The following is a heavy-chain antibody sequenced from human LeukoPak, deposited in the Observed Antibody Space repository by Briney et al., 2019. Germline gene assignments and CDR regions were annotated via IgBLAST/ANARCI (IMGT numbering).Heavy chain of an antibody. CDR2: IYYSGST. V-gene: IGHV4-39*01. D-gene: IGHD1-26*01. J-gene: IGHJ4*02. Sequence: SETLSLTCTVSGDSISTSNSYWGWIRQPPGKGLEWIGSIYYSGSTYYNPSLKSRVTISVDTSKNQFSLKLSSVTAADTAVYYCASSIVGALGVFDYWGQGTLVTVSS. CDR3: ASSIVGALGVFDY. CDR1: GDSISTSNSY.